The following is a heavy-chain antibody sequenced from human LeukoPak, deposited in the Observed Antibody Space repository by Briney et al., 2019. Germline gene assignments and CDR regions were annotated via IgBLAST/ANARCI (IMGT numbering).Heavy chain of an antibody. CDR2: IKQDGSEK. CDR1: GFTFSSYW. J-gene: IGHJ4*02. D-gene: IGHD5-12*01. V-gene: IGHV3-7*01. CDR3: ARAGLYSGSGLDS. Sequence: PGGSLRLSCAASGFTFSSYWMSWVRQAPGKGLEWVANIKQDGSEKNYVDSVKGRFTISRDNAKNSLYLQMNSLRVEDTAVYYCARAGLYSGSGLDSWGQGALVTVSS.